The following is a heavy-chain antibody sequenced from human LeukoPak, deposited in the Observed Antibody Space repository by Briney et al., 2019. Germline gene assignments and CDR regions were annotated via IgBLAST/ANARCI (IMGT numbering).Heavy chain of an antibody. CDR3: ARESGYSSSRELYYYYGMDV. Sequence: SETLSLTCTVSGGSISSYYWSWIRQPAGKGLEWIGRIYTSGSTNYNPSLKSRVTMSVDTSKNQFSLKLSSVTAADTAVYYCARESGYSSSRELYYYYGMDVWGQGTTVTVSS. CDR2: IYTSGST. V-gene: IGHV4-4*07. J-gene: IGHJ6*02. CDR1: GGSISSYY. D-gene: IGHD6-13*01.